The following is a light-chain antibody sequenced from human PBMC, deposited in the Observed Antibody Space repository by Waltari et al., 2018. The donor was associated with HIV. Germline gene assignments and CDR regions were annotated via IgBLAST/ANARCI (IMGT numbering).Light chain of an antibody. Sequence: SVLTQPPSASGTPGQRVTISCSGGNTNIENNYVYWYQQVPGTAPKLLIFRNYQRPSGVPDRFSGSKSGTSASLAISGLRSEDEADYFCAAWDDSLSGEVFGGGTKVTVL. J-gene: IGLJ3*02. V-gene: IGLV1-47*01. CDR2: RNY. CDR1: NTNIENNY. CDR3: AAWDDSLSGEV.